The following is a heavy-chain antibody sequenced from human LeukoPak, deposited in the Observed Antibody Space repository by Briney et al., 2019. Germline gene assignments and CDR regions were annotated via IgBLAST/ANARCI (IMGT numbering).Heavy chain of an antibody. Sequence: GGSLRLSCGASGFTFSSYAMSWVRQAPGKGLEWVSGISGSGVTTYYADSVKGRFTISRDNSKNTLYLRMNSLRAEDTAVYYCAKDLGSYGSENFDYWGPGTLVTVSS. CDR2: ISGSGVTT. V-gene: IGHV3-23*01. CDR1: GFTFSSYA. CDR3: AKDLGSYGSENFDY. J-gene: IGHJ4*02. D-gene: IGHD3-16*01.